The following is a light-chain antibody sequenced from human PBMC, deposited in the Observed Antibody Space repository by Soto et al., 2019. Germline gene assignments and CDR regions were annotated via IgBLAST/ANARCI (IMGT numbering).Light chain of an antibody. CDR1: QSVSSY. Sequence: EIVLTQSPATLSLSPGERATLSCRASQSVSSYLAWYQQKPAQAPRLLIYDASNRTTGIPARFSGSGSGTAFTLTTSSLEHEDFAIYDCKKRSHWPRTFGQGNKVEIK. CDR2: DAS. CDR3: KKRSHWPRT. V-gene: IGKV3-11*01. J-gene: IGKJ1*01.